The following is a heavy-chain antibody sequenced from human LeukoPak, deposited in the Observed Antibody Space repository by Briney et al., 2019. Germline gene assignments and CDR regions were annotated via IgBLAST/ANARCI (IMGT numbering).Heavy chain of an antibody. V-gene: IGHV4-34*01. J-gene: IGHJ4*02. CDR3: ARGPPLAYYGTGGYYFFDY. Sequence: PSETLSLTCSAYGGSFGGHFWSWIRQPPGEGLEWIGEVNHSGSTNYNPSLKSRVTISVDTSRTQFSLSLRSVTAADTAVYYCARGPPLAYYGTGGYYFFDYWGQGILVTVSP. CDR2: VNHSGST. CDR1: GGSFGGHF. D-gene: IGHD3-22*01.